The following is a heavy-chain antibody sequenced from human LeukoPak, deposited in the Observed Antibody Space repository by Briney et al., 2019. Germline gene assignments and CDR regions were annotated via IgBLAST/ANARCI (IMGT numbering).Heavy chain of an antibody. CDR1: GGTFSSYA. CDR2: IIPIFGTA. D-gene: IGHD5-24*01. V-gene: IGHV1-69*05. J-gene: IGHJ6*03. Sequence: ASVKVSCKASGGTFSSYAISWVRQAPGQGLEWMGGIIPIFGTANYAQKFQGRVTITTDESTSTAYMELSSLRSEDTAVYYCATGRWLQLGYYYYYMDIWGKGTTATVSS. CDR3: ATGRWLQLGYYYYYMDI.